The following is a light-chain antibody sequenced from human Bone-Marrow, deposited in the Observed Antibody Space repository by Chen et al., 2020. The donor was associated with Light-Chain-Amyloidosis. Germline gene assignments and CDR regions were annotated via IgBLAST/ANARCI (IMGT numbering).Light chain of an antibody. CDR3: RSYTITNALV. Sequence: HSALTQPASVSGSPGQPITISCTGTSSDVGGDNHVSWYQKHPDKAPKPMIYEVTNRPSWVPDRCSGAKSDNTASVSISGLPTEDEADYFCRSYTITNALVVGSGTRVTV. V-gene: IGLV2-14*01. CDR2: EVT. CDR1: SSDVGGDNH. J-gene: IGLJ1*01.